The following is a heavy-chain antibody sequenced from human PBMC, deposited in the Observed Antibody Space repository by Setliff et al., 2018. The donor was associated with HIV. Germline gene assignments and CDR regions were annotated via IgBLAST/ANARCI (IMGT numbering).Heavy chain of an antibody. CDR3: ARQGVDYGDPNDY. D-gene: IGHD4-17*01. V-gene: IGHV4-38-2*01. J-gene: IGHJ4*02. CDR1: GYSISSGYY. Sequence: KASETLSLTCDVSGYSISSGYYWGWIRQPPGKGLEWIGSLYHSGSTYYSPSLKSRVTISVDTSKNQFSLKLTSVTAADTAFYYCARQGVDYGDPNDYWGQGTQVTVSS. CDR2: LYHSGST.